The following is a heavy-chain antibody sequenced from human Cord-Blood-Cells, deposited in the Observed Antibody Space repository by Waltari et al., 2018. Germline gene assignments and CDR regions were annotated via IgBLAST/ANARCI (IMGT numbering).Heavy chain of an antibody. CDR3: ATALITWGEFDY. CDR2: FEPEDGET. V-gene: IGHV1-24*01. D-gene: IGHD3-16*01. Sequence: QVQLVQSGAEVKKPGASVKVSCTVSGYTLTELSMHWVRQAPGKGVEWMGGFEPEDGETIDAQKFQCRGTMTEDTSTDTAYMELSSLRSEDTAVYYCATALITWGEFDYWGQGTLVTVSS. CDR1: GYTLTELS. J-gene: IGHJ4*02.